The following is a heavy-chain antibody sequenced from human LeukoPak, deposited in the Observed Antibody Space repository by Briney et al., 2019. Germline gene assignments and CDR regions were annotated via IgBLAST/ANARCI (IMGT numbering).Heavy chain of an antibody. CDR1: GFTFSSYA. CDR2: ISSHGGST. V-gene: IGHV3-64*01. J-gene: IGHJ3*02. D-gene: IGHD6-13*01. CDR3: ARSPYSRSYDAFDI. Sequence: PGGSLRHSCAASGFTFSSYAMHWVRQAPGKGLEYVAAISSHGGSTTYANSVKGRFTISRDNSKNSLYLQMGSLRAEDMAVYYCARSPYSRSYDAFDIWGQGTMVTVSS.